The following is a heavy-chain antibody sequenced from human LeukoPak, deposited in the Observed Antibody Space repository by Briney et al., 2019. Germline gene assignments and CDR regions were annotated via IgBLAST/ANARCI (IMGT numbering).Heavy chain of an antibody. CDR1: GFTFDDYA. J-gene: IGHJ6*02. D-gene: IGHD2-15*01. CDR2: ISWNSGSI. V-gene: IGHV3-9*01. CDR3: AKDMAAYCSGGSCYVMDV. Sequence: PGGSLRLSCAASGFTFDDYAMHWVRQAPGNGLEWVSGISWNSGSIGYADSLKGRFTISRDNAKNSLYLQMNSLRAEDTALYYCAKDMAAYCSGGSCYVMDVWGQGTTVTVSS.